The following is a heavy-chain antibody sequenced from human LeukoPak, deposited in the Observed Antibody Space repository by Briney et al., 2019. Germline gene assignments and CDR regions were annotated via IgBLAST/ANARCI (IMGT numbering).Heavy chain of an antibody. CDR3: ARRQAAGTYAFDI. CDR1: GFTFDDYG. V-gene: IGHV3-20*01. J-gene: IGHJ3*02. Sequence: TGGSLRLSCAASGFTFDDYGMSWVRQAPGKGLEWVSGINWNGGSTGYADSVKGRFTISRDNAKNSLSLQMNSLRAEDTALYHCARRQAAGTYAFDIWGQGTMVTVSS. CDR2: INWNGGST. D-gene: IGHD6-13*01.